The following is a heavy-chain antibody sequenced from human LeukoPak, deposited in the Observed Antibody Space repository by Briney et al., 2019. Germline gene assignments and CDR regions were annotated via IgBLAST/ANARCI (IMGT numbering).Heavy chain of an antibody. V-gene: IGHV1-18*01. CDR1: GYTFTNYG. J-gene: IGHJ4*02. Sequence: ASVKVSRKASGYTFTNYGVSWVRQAPGQGLEWMGWISASNGNTNYAQNLQGRITMTTDTSTNTAYMELRSLRSDDTAVYYGARDRAVVVIAAPAYWGQGTLVTVSS. D-gene: IGHD2-15*01. CDR2: ISASNGNT. CDR3: ARDRAVVVIAAPAY.